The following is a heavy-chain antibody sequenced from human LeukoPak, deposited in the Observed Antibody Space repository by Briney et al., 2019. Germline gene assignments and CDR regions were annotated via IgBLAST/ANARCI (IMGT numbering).Heavy chain of an antibody. J-gene: IGHJ3*01. Sequence: SETLFLTCAVYGGPFSGYYWSWIRQPPGKGLEWIGEINYSGSTNYNASLESRVTISADTSKKQFTLNLSSVTAADTAVYYCAKVYSSSSRDAFDVWGPGTMVTVSS. CDR3: AKVYSSSSRDAFDV. V-gene: IGHV4-34*01. CDR2: INYSGST. D-gene: IGHD6-6*01. CDR1: GGPFSGYY.